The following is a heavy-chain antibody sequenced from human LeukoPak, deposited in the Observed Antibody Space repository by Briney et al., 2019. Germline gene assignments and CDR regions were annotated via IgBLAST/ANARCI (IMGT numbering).Heavy chain of an antibody. D-gene: IGHD2-15*01. Sequence: GGSLRLACAASGFTFSSYSMNWVRQAPGKGLEWVSSISSSSSYIYYADSVKGRFTISRDNAKNSLYLQMNSLRAEDTAVYYCARERYCSGGSCYSPYDAFDSWGQGTMVTVSS. J-gene: IGHJ3*02. CDR3: ARERYCSGGSCYSPYDAFDS. CDR2: ISSSSSYI. CDR1: GFTFSSYS. V-gene: IGHV3-21*01.